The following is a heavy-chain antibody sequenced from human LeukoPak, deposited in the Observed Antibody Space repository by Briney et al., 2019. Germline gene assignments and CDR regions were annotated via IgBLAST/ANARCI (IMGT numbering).Heavy chain of an antibody. CDR2: IYHSGTT. CDR3: ARRASRGFLGSSMLTVRGVVTWFDP. CDR1: GGSISSSNW. V-gene: IGHV4-4*02. Sequence: PSGTLSLTCAVSGGSISSSNWWSWVRQPPGKGLEWIGEIYHSGTTNYNPSLKRRLSMSIDPSKNQFSLKLTSVTAADTAVYYCARRASRGFLGSSMLTVRGVVTWFDPWGQGNLVTVSS. D-gene: IGHD3-10*01. J-gene: IGHJ5*02.